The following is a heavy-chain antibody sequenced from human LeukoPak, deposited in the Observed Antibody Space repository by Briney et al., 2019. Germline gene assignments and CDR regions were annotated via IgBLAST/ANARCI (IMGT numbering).Heavy chain of an antibody. V-gene: IGHV3-30-3*01. CDR1: GFTFSSYA. D-gene: IGHD6-13*01. J-gene: IGHJ4*02. CDR2: ISYDGSNK. CDR3: AGEQPGY. Sequence: GGSLRLSCAASGFTFSSYAMHWVRQAPGKGLEWVAVISYDGSNKYYADSVKGRFTISRDNSKNTLYLQMNSLRAEDTAVYYCAGEQPGYWGQGTLVTVSS.